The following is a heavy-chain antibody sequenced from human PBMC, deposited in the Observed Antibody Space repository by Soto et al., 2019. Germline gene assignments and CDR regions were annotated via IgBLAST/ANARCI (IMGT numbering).Heavy chain of an antibody. CDR1: GYSFTSYW. CDR2: IYPGDSDT. D-gene: IGHD3-3*01. J-gene: IGHJ6*02. CDR3: AGPIWSGLHSNYYAMDV. V-gene: IGHV5-51*01. Sequence: HGESLKISCKGSGYSFTSYWIGWVRQMPGKGLEWMGIIYPGDSDTRYSPSFQGQVTISADKSISTAYLQWSSLKASDTAMYYCAGPIWSGLHSNYYAMDVWGQGTTFTVSS.